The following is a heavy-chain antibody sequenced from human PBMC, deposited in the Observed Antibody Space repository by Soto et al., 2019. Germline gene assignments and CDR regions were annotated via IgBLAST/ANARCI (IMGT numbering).Heavy chain of an antibody. D-gene: IGHD2-2*01. Sequence: QVQLVQSGAEVKKPGSSVKVSCKASGDTFSSYAISWVRQAPGQGLEWMGGIIPIFGTANYAPKFQGRVTITADESTSTAYMDLSSLGSEDTAVYYCARGVVPAANEEYYFDYWGQGTLVTVSS. CDR3: ARGVVPAANEEYYFDY. J-gene: IGHJ4*02. CDR2: IIPIFGTA. V-gene: IGHV1-69*01. CDR1: GDTFSSYA.